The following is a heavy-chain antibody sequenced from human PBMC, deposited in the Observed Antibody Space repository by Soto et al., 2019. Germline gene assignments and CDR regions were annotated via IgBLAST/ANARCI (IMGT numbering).Heavy chain of an antibody. V-gene: IGHV2-5*02. D-gene: IGHD3-3*01. CDR1: GFSLTTSGVG. Sequence: QITLNESGPTQVKPRQTLTLTCTFSGFSLTTSGVGVGWIXXXPGXAPEWLALIYWDDDKRYSPSLKSRLTITKDTSKNQVVLTMADLDPADTATYYCAHRVLRTVFGLVTTTAIYFDFWGQGPPVAVSS. CDR3: AHRVLRTVFGLVTTTAIYFDF. CDR2: IYWDDDK. J-gene: IGHJ4*02.